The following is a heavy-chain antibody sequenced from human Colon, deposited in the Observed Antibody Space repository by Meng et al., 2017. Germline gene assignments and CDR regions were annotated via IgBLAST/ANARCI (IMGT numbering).Heavy chain of an antibody. J-gene: IGHJ5*02. CDR3: ARVDGEFDESWFDL. V-gene: IGHV4-61*03. CDR1: GASVSSDCHY. D-gene: IGHD4-17*01. Sequence: GPGVVRPSETLSLTWKVSGASVSSDCHYWTVIRQSPGKGLEWIGYIYYTANTNNNPSLAGRVSMSLDTSKNYFTTHLTPVTAADTAIYSCARVDGEFDESWFDLWGQGTLVTVSS. CDR2: IYYTANT.